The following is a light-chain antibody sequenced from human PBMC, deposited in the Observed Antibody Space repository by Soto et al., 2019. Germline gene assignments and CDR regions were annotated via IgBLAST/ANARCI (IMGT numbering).Light chain of an antibody. V-gene: IGKV3-20*01. J-gene: IGKJ1*01. CDR3: QQYGSSPRT. CDR2: DES. Sequence: VVRHSXGTFSFHIGEXXXXXRXASQSVSSYLAWYQHKXGQAPRLLIYDESXRANGIPDRFSGSGSGTDFTLTISRLETEDFAVYYCQQYGSSPRTFGQGTKVDIK. CDR1: QSVSSY.